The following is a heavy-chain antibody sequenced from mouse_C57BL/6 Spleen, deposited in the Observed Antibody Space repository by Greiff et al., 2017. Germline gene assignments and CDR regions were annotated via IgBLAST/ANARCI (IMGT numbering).Heavy chain of an antibody. J-gene: IGHJ4*01. Sequence: QVQLKESGAELVRPGTSVKVSCKASGYAFTNYLLEWVKQRPGQGLEWIGVINPGSGGTNYNEKFKGKATLTADKSSSTAYMQLSSLTSEDSAVYFCARGVWGAMDYWGQGTSVTVSS. CDR3: ARGVWGAMDY. V-gene: IGHV1-54*01. CDR1: GYAFTNYL. CDR2: INPGSGGT.